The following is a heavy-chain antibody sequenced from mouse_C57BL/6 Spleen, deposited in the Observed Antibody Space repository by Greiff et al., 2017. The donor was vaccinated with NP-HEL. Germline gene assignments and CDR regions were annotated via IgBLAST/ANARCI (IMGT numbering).Heavy chain of an antibody. V-gene: IGHV1-81*01. CDR1: GYTFTSYG. D-gene: IGHD1-1*01. Sequence: QVQLKESGAELARPGASVKLSCKASGYTFTSYGISWVKQRTGQGLEWIGEIYPRSGNTYYNEKFKGKATLTADKSSSTAYMELRSLTSEDSAVYFCASDYGSSYSYYFDYWGQGTTLTVSS. CDR3: ASDYGSSYSYYFDY. CDR2: IYPRSGNT. J-gene: IGHJ2*01.